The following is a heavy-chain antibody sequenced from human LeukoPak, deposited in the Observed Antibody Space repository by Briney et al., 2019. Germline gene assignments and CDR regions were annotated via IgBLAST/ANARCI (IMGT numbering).Heavy chain of an antibody. CDR2: INTDGTVT. CDR3: ATKQWLAPPPDS. Sequence: GGSLRLSCAASGFTFSKYWMLWVRQAPGKGLEGVSRINTDGTVTTYADSVKGRFTVSRDNADNTMFPQMNSVRDEDTAVYYCATKQWLAPPPDSWGQGTPVTVSS. J-gene: IGHJ4*02. V-gene: IGHV3-74*01. D-gene: IGHD6-19*01. CDR1: GFTFSKYW.